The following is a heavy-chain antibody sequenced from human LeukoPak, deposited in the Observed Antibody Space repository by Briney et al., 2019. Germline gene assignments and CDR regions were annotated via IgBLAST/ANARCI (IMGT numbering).Heavy chain of an antibody. V-gene: IGHV3-7*01. Sequence: GGTLRLSCAASEFTFRNYWMSWVRQPPGKGLEWVANIKQDGSEKYYVDSVKGRFTISRDNAKNSLYLQMNSLRGEDTAVYYCARDLGGGPPGYWGQGTLVTVSS. CDR3: ARDLGGGPPGY. J-gene: IGHJ4*02. CDR1: EFTFRNYW. D-gene: IGHD4-23*01. CDR2: IKQDGSEK.